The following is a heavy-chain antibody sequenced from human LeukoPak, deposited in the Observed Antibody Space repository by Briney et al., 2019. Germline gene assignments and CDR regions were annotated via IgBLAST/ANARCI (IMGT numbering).Heavy chain of an antibody. J-gene: IGHJ3*02. CDR2: IYYSGST. CDR1: GGSISSYY. D-gene: IGHD3-10*01. Sequence: PSQTLSLTCTVSGGSISSYYWSWLRQPPGKGLEWIGYIYYSGSTNYNPSLKSRVTISVDTSKNQFSLKLSSVTAADTAVYYCASYAVRGLDAFDIWGQGTMVTVSS. CDR3: ASYAVRGLDAFDI. V-gene: IGHV4-59*08.